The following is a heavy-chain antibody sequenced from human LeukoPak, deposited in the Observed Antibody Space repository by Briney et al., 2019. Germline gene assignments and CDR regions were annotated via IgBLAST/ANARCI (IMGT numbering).Heavy chain of an antibody. V-gene: IGHV4-39*01. CDR3: ARRSTRFFDY. CDR2: IYYSGST. J-gene: IGHJ4*02. D-gene: IGHD1-26*01. CDR1: GGSISSSSYY. Sequence: SETLSLTCTVSGGSISSSSYYWGWIRQPPGKGLEWIGSIYYSGSTYYNPSLKSRDTISVDTSKNQFSLKLSSVTAADTAVYYCARRSTRFFDYWGQGTLVTVSS.